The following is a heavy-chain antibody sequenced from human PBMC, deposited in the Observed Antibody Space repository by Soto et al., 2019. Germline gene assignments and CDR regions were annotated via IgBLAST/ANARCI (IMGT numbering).Heavy chain of an antibody. J-gene: IGHJ6*02. Sequence: GGSLILSCAASGSTFSNALMNWVRQAPGKGLEWVGRIKSKTDGGTTDYAAPVKGRFTISRDDSKNTLYLQMNSLKTEDTAVYYCTTVTTIYYYYGMDVWGQGTTVTVSS. D-gene: IGHD4-4*01. CDR3: TTVTTIYYYYGMDV. V-gene: IGHV3-15*07. CDR2: IKSKTDGGTT. CDR1: GSTFSNAL.